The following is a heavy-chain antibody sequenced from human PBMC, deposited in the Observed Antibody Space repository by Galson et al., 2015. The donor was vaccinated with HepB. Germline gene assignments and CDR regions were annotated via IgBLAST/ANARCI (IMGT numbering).Heavy chain of an antibody. J-gene: IGHJ4*02. D-gene: IGHD3-9*01. V-gene: IGHV1-8*01. CDR2: MNPNSGNT. CDR1: GYTFTSYD. CDR3: ARGYYDILTGYYYPPDY. Sequence: SVKVSCKASGYTFTSYDINWVRQATGQGLEWMGWMNPNSGNTGYAQKFQGRVTMTRNTSISTAYMELSSLRSEDTAVYYCARGYYDILTGYYYPPDYWGQGTLVTVSS.